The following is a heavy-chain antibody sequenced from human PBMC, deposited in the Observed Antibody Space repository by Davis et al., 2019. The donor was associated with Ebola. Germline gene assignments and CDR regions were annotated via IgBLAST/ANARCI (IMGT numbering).Heavy chain of an antibody. J-gene: IGHJ4*02. CDR1: GFTFSGYS. D-gene: IGHD5-24*01. CDR2: ISSSSSYI. Sequence: GESLKISCAASGFTFSGYSMNWVRQAPGKGLEWVSSISSSSSYIYYADSVKGRFTIPRDNAKNSLYLQMNSLRAEDTAVYYCARGRWLQSFHFDYWGQGTLVTVSS. V-gene: IGHV3-21*01. CDR3: ARGRWLQSFHFDY.